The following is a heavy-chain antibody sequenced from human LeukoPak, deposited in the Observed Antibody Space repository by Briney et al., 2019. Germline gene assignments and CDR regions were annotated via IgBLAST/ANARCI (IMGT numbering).Heavy chain of an antibody. V-gene: IGHV3-53*01. CDR1: GITMGSYA. CDR3: ARASYTPANFDY. J-gene: IGHJ4*02. D-gene: IGHD3-16*01. CDR2: IYSGGST. Sequence: PGTSLRLSCVASGITMGSYAMAWVRQAPGKGLEWVSVIYSGGSTYYADSVKGRFTISRDNSKNTLYLQMNSLRAEDTAVYYCARASYTPANFDYWGQGTLVTVSS.